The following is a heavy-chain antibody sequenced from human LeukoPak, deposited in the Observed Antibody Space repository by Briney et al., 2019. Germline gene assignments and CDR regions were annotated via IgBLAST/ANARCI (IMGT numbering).Heavy chain of an antibody. J-gene: IGHJ6*02. Sequence: SETLSLTCTVSGGSISSYYWSWIRQPPGKGREWIGYIYYSGSSYYNPSLRNRLTIAVDTSKNHFSLRLSSVTAADTAVYYCASDYGGNLYYYYGMDVWGQGTTVTVSS. V-gene: IGHV4-59*06. D-gene: IGHD4-23*01. CDR3: ASDYGGNLYYYYGMDV. CDR1: GGSISSYY. CDR2: IYYSGSS.